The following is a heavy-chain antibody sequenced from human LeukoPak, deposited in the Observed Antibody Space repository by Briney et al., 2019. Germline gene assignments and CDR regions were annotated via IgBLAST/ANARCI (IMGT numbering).Heavy chain of an antibody. CDR1: GGTFSSYA. V-gene: IGHV1-69*13. CDR2: IIPIFGTA. D-gene: IGHD3-22*01. CDR3: AAVPYYYDSSGLDY. J-gene: IGHJ4*02. Sequence: SVKVSCKASGGTFSSYAISWVRQPPAQGLEWMGGIIPIFGTANYAQKFQGRVTITADESTSTAYMELSRLRSDDTAVYYCAAVPYYYDSSGLDYWGQGTLVTVSS.